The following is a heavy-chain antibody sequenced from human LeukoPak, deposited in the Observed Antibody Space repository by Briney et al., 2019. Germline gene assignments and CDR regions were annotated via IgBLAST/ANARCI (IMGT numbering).Heavy chain of an antibody. V-gene: IGHV3-74*01. CDR1: GFTFSTFW. J-gene: IGHJ6*03. Sequence: PGGSLRLSCAASGFTFSTFWMHWVRQAPGKGLVWVSRINSDGSSTTYADSVQGRFTISRVNAKNTMYLQMSSLRVADTAVYYCVREVRPYYFYSMDVWGKGTTVTVSS. CDR3: VREVRPYYFYSMDV. CDR2: INSDGSST.